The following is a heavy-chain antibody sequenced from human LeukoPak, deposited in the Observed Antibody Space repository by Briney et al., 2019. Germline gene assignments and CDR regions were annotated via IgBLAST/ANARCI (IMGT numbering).Heavy chain of an antibody. CDR2: IYYSGST. D-gene: IGHD3-9*01. CDR1: GGSISSSSYY. Sequence: SETLSLTCTVSGGSISSSSYYWGWIRQPPGKGLEWIGSIYYSGSTYYNPSLKSRVTISVDTSKNQFSLKLSSVTAADTAVYYCARRLAGGYFDPHGNWFDPWGQGTLVTVSS. J-gene: IGHJ5*02. CDR3: ARRLAGGYFDPHGNWFDP. V-gene: IGHV4-39*01.